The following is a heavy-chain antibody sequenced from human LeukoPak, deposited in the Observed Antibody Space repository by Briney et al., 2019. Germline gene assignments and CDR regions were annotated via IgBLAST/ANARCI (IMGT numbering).Heavy chain of an antibody. J-gene: IGHJ5*02. CDR3: ARDLLGLWFGES. V-gene: IGHV3-74*01. Sequence: GGPLRLSCAASGFTFSRHWMHWVRQAPGKGLVWVSRIKGDQSTTNYADSVKGRFTISRDNSKNTLYLQMNSLRAEDTAVYYCARDLLGLWFGESWGQGTLVTVSS. CDR2: IKGDQSTT. D-gene: IGHD3-10*01. CDR1: GFTFSRHW.